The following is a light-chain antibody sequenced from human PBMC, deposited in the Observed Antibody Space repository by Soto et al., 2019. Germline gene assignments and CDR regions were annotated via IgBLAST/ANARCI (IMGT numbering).Light chain of an antibody. J-gene: IGKJ5*01. V-gene: IGKV1-39*01. Sequence: DIQLTQSPASLSSSVGGRIAVTCRSSQSISRYLNWYQQKPGKAPRVLIYSVSTLGTGVPSRFSGSGSGTDFTLTISSLQPEDFATYFCQQGYSTPTFGQGTRLEIK. CDR3: QQGYSTPT. CDR1: QSISRY. CDR2: SVS.